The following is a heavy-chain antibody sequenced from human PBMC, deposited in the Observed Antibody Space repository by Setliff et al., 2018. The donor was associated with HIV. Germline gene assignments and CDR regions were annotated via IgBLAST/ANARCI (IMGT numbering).Heavy chain of an antibody. Sequence: GSLRLSCAGSGFTFDSHGMIWVRQAPGRGLEWLSYINPAGITMYYADSVRGRFTISRDNAQSSLYLQINSLRAEDTAFYYCATARPRHLVSTNPPYYFDYWGQGTLVTVSS. D-gene: IGHD2-8*02. CDR1: GFTFDSHG. J-gene: IGHJ4*02. V-gene: IGHV3-48*01. CDR2: INPAGITM. CDR3: ATARPRHLVSTNPPYYFDY.